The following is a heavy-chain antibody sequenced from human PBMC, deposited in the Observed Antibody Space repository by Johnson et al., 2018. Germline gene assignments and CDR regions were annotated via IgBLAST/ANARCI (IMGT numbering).Heavy chain of an antibody. CDR2: VIVTSTGGAA. J-gene: IGHJ6*03. D-gene: IGHD2-15*01. Sequence: QLVESGGGVVQPGGSLRLSCVVSGLTFSDAWMSWVRQAPGKGLEWVGRVIVTSTGGAADYAAAVAGRFIISKDVSKRTVFLQMNSLKIEETAVYYCTRIADRPMAQVYYYYSDVGGQGTTVTVSS. V-gene: IGHV3-15*01. CDR3: TRIADRPMAQVYYYYSDV. CDR1: GLTFSDAW.